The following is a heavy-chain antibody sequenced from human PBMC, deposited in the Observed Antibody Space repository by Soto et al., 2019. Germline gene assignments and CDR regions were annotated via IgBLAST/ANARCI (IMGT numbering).Heavy chain of an antibody. V-gene: IGHV3-23*01. CDR1: GFTFSYYA. J-gene: IGHJ1*01. D-gene: IGHD5-12*01. Sequence: PGXSLRLSCAASGFTFSYYAMIWVVQAPGKGLEWVSTINNSGASTKYADSVRGRLTISRDNSKNTLYLQMNSLKTEDTAVYYCARDRVESGYPEYFQHWGQGTLVTVSS. CDR2: INNSGAST. CDR3: ARDRVESGYPEYFQH.